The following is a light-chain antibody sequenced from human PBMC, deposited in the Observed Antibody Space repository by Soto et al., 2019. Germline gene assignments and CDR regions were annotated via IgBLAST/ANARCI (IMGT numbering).Light chain of an antibody. J-gene: IGKJ2*02. V-gene: IGKV3-11*01. CDR1: QSVDRY. CDR3: QQRAKWPST. Sequence: EVVLTQSPDTLSLSPGETATLSCRASQSVDRYVAGYQQKVGQAPRLLIYDAYTRATGVGARCTGSGSATDCSFTITSLDPEDLAVYYCQQRAKWPSTFGPGTKVEMK. CDR2: DAY.